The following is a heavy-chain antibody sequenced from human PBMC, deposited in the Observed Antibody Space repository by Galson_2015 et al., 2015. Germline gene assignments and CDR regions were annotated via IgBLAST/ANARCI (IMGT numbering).Heavy chain of an antibody. D-gene: IGHD2-15*01. CDR3: ARCPIASVVVVAATYHWAWIFDY. J-gene: IGHJ4*02. Sequence: SVKVSCKASGYTFTSYCIHWVRQAPGQGLEWMGLISANGGGTSYAQKFQGRVTMTRDTSTSTVYMELSSLRSDVTAVYYCARCPIASVVVVAATYHWAWIFDYWGQGTLVTVSS. CDR2: ISANGGGT. V-gene: IGHV1-46*01. CDR1: GYTFTSYC.